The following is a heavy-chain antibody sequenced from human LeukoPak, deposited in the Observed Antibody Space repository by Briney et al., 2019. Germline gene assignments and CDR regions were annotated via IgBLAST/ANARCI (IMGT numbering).Heavy chain of an antibody. J-gene: IGHJ5*02. CDR2: LYYSGST. Sequence: SETLSLTCTVSGGSISSYYWSWIRQPPGKGLEWIGYLYYSGSTNYNPSLKSRVTISVDTSKNQFSLKLSSVTAADTAVYYCARVPRDGYNFRRGDWFDPWGQGTLVTVSS. CDR3: ARVPRDGYNFRRGDWFDP. CDR1: GGSISSYY. V-gene: IGHV4-59*01. D-gene: IGHD5-24*01.